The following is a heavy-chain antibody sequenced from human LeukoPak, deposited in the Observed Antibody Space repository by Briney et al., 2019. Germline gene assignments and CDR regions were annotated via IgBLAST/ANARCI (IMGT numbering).Heavy chain of an antibody. V-gene: IGHV4-61*02. J-gene: IGHJ4*02. Sequence: MSSQTLSLTCTVSGVSFSSGSYYWSWIRQPAGKGLEWLGRIYTSESTNYNPSLKSRVTISVDTSNNQFSLKVTSVITADTAVYYCARQQPYDFCSGYPFDYWGEGTLGTASS. CDR3: ARQQPYDFCSGYPFDY. D-gene: IGHD3-3*01. CDR1: GVSFSSGSYY. CDR2: IYTSEST.